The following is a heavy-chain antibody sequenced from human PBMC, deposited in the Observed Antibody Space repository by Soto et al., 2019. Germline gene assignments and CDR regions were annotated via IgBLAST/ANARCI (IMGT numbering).Heavy chain of an antibody. CDR1: GFTFSNYW. J-gene: IGHJ6*03. Sequence: EVKLVESGGGLVQPGGSLRLSCAASGFTFSNYWMYWVRQAPGQGLVWVSRINSDGSVSRYADSVKGRLTISRDNVKSTLYLQMNSLRVEDTAVYYCARVDCVGGSCYSLAGSFYYYMDVWGKGTTVTVFS. V-gene: IGHV3-74*01. CDR2: INSDGSVS. D-gene: IGHD2-15*01. CDR3: ARVDCVGGSCYSLAGSFYYYMDV.